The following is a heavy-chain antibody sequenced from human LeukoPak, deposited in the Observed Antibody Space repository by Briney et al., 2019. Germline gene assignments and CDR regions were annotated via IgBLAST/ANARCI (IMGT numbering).Heavy chain of an antibody. J-gene: IGHJ4*02. CDR2: MNPNSGNT. CDR1: GYTFTSYD. V-gene: IGHV1-8*01. D-gene: IGHD1-26*01. CDR3: ATTLTYSGSYGTDY. Sequence: ASVKVSCKASGYTFTSYDINWVRRATGQGLEWMGWMNPNSGNTGYAQKFQGRVTMTRNTSISTAYMELSSLRSEDTAVYYCATTLTYSGSYGTDYWGQGTLVTVSS.